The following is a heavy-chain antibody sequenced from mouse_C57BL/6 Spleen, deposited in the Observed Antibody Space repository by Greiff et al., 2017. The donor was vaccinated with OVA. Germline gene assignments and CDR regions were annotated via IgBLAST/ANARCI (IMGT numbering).Heavy chain of an antibody. CDR1: GYSITSGYY. CDR3: ARGGNYYGSSYDYYAMDY. D-gene: IGHD1-1*01. V-gene: IGHV3-6*01. J-gene: IGHJ4*01. Sequence: VQLKESGPGLVKPSQSLSLTCSVTGYSITSGYYWNWIRQFPGNKLEWMGYISYDGSNNYNPSLKNRISITRDTSKNQFFLKLNSVTTEDTATYYCARGGNYYGSSYDYYAMDYWGQGTSVTVSS. CDR2: ISYDGSN.